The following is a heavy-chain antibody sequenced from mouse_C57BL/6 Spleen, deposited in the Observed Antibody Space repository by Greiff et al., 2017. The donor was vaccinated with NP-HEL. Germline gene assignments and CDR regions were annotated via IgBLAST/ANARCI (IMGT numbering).Heavy chain of an antibody. CDR2: ISSGSSTI. V-gene: IGHV5-17*01. Sequence: EVMLVESGGGLVKPGGSLKLSCAASGFTFSDYGMHWVRQAPEKGLEWVAYISSGSSTIYYADTVKGRFTISRDNAKNTLFLQMTSLRSEDTAMYYCARPANYYYAMDYWGQGTSVTVSS. CDR3: ARPANYYYAMDY. J-gene: IGHJ4*01. CDR1: GFTFSDYG.